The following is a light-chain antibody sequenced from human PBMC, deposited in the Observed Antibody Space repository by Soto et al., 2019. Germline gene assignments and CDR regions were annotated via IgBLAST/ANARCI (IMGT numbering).Light chain of an antibody. CDR2: ASV. CDR3: HQYGSAPWT. Sequence: EVGLSQPPGILSLSPGERASLSCGASQSLSSNFLAWYQQKPGQAPRLLIYASVTRATGTPDRFRGSGSGTDFTLTITRLEPEDFAVYYCHQYGSAPWTFAQRTKVDIK. J-gene: IGKJ1*01. V-gene: IGKV3-20*01. CDR1: QSLSSNF.